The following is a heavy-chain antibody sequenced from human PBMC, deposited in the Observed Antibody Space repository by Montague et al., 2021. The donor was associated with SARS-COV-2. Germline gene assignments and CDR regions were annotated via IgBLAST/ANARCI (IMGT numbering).Heavy chain of an antibody. D-gene: IGHD3-3*01. CDR1: GFSISSGYY. CDR2: RYQNGAT. CDR3: ARSGVGIFDFSYFDS. Sequence: SETLSLTCSVSGFSISSGYYWGWLRHTPRKALEWMGSRYQNGATXXSPXXXRPVTILLDTSKNQFSLSLTSVTAADTAVYYCARSGVGIFDFSYFDSWGQGSLVIVSS. J-gene: IGHJ4*02. V-gene: IGHV4-38-2*02.